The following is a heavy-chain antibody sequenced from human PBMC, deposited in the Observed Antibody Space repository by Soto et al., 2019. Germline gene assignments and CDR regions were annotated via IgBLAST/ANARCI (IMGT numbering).Heavy chain of an antibody. J-gene: IGHJ6*02. CDR1: GYSFTSYW. V-gene: IGHV5-10-1*01. D-gene: IGHD3-3*01. Sequence: GESLKISCKGSGYSFTSYWIGWVRQMPGKGLEWMGRIDPSDSYTNYSPSFQGHVTISADKSISTAYLQWSSLKASDTAMYYCASDSWTHYYYGMDVWGQGTTVTVSS. CDR2: IDPSDSYT. CDR3: ASDSWTHYYYGMDV.